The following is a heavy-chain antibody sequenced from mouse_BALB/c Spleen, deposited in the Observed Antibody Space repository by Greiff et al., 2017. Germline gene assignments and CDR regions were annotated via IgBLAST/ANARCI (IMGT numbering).Heavy chain of an antibody. CDR3: NAFHYDGYDV. CDR1: GFNIKDYY. CDR2: IDPENGDT. Sequence: VQLQQSGAELVRSGASVKLSCTASGFNIKDYYMHWVKQRPEQGLEWIVWIDPENGDTEYAPKFQGKATMTADTSSNTAYLQLSSLTSEDTAVYYCNAFHYDGYDVWGQGTTLTVSS. V-gene: IGHV14-4*02. D-gene: IGHD2-3*01. J-gene: IGHJ2*01.